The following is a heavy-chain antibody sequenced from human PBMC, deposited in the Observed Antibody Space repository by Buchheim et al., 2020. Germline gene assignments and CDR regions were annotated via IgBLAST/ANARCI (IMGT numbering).Heavy chain of an antibody. CDR2: IYSGGST. V-gene: IGHV3-66*01. Sequence: EVQLVESGGGLVQPGGSLRPSCAASGFTVSSNYMSWVRQAPGKGLEWVSVIYSGGSTYYADSVKGRFTISRDNSKNTLYLQMNSLRAEDTAVYYCARGPSSWYDGYFQHWGQGTL. D-gene: IGHD6-13*01. CDR1: GFTVSSNY. J-gene: IGHJ1*01. CDR3: ARGPSSWYDGYFQH.